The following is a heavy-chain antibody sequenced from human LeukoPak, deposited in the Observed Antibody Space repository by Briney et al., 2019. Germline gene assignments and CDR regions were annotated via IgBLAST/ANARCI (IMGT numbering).Heavy chain of an antibody. CDR2: MNPNSGNT. CDR1: GYTFTSYD. Sequence: ASVKVSCTASGYTFTSYDINWVRQATGQGLEWMGWMNPNSGNTGYAQKFQGRVTITRNTSISTAYMELSSLRSEDTAVYYCARGLYISNWFDPWGQGTLVTVSS. CDR3: ARGLYISNWFDP. V-gene: IGHV1-8*03. D-gene: IGHD3-3*02. J-gene: IGHJ5*02.